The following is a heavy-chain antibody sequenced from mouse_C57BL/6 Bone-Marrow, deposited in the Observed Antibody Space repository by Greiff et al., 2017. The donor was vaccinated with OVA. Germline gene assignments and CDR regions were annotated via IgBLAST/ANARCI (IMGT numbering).Heavy chain of an antibody. CDR1: GYTFTSYD. J-gene: IGHJ1*03. CDR3: ARSYYGSSPYWYFDV. V-gene: IGHV1-85*01. D-gene: IGHD1-1*01. Sequence: QVQLQQCGPELVKPGASVKLSCKASGYTFTSYDINWVKQRPGQGLEWIGWIYPRDGSTKYNEKFKGKATLTVDTSSSTAYMELHSLTSEDSAVYFCARSYYGSSPYWYFDVWGTGTTVTVSS. CDR2: IYPRDGST.